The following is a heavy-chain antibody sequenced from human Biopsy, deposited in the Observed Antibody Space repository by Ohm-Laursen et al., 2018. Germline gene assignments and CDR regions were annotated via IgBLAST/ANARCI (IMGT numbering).Heavy chain of an antibody. V-gene: IGHV3-23*01. CDR3: AKYQLPATATSILDY. Sequence: SLRLSCAASGFTFATYGMSWVRQAPGKGLEWVASLAFSSGRTCYADSVKGRFTISRDDSQNTLYLQMDSLRVADTAVYHCAKYQLPATATSILDYWGQGALVTVSS. CDR1: GFTFATYG. J-gene: IGHJ4*02. D-gene: IGHD4-17*01. CDR2: LAFSSGRT.